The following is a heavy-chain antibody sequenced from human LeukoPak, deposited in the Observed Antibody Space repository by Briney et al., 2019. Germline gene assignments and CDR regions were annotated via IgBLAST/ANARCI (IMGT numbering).Heavy chain of an antibody. Sequence: SETLSLTCAVYGESFSGYYWSWIRQPPGKGLEWIGEINHSGSTNYNPSLKSRVTISVDTSKNQFSLKLSSVTAADTAVYYCARLVVISEYWYFDLWGRGTLVTVSS. CDR1: GESFSGYY. J-gene: IGHJ2*01. D-gene: IGHD3-22*01. CDR2: INHSGST. CDR3: ARLVVISEYWYFDL. V-gene: IGHV4-34*01.